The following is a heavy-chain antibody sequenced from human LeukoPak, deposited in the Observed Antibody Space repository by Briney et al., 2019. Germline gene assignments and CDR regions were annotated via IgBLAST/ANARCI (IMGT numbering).Heavy chain of an antibody. D-gene: IGHD3-3*01. J-gene: IGHJ5*02. V-gene: IGHV3-23*01. CDR2: LSSGGATT. Sequence: GGSLRLSCAVSGFTFSSYAKSWVRQAPGKGLAWVSALSSGGATTYYADSVKGRFTISRDNSKNTLYLQMSSLRAEDTAIYYCAKVILGVNVPHWFDPWGQGTLVTVSS. CDR3: AKVILGVNVPHWFDP. CDR1: GFTFSSYA.